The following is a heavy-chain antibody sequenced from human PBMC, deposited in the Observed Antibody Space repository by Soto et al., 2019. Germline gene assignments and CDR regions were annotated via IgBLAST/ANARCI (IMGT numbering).Heavy chain of an antibody. D-gene: IGHD4-17*01. CDR2: ISDDSGTI. Sequence: EVQLVESGGGFVQPGGSLRLSCAASGFTFSTYSMHWVRQAPGKGLEWVSYISDDSGTIYYADSVKGRFTIPRDNAKNSVYLQMNSLRDDDTATYYCAREPSGGDDYGDPRESWGQGTLVTVSS. CDR1: GFTFSTYS. CDR3: AREPSGGDDYGDPRES. V-gene: IGHV3-48*02. J-gene: IGHJ5*02.